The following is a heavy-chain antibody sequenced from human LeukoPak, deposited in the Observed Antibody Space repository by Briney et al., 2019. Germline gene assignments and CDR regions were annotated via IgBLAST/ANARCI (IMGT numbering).Heavy chain of an antibody. Sequence: PGGSLRLSCAASGFTFSSYGMSWVRQAPGKGLEWVSGASGSGTYYADSVKGRFTISRDNSKNTLYLQMNSLRAEDTAVYYCASSVDRYDILTGSVDYWGQGTLVTVSS. V-gene: IGHV3-23*01. D-gene: IGHD3-9*01. CDR3: ASSVDRYDILTGSVDY. CDR2: ASGSGT. J-gene: IGHJ4*02. CDR1: GFTFSSYG.